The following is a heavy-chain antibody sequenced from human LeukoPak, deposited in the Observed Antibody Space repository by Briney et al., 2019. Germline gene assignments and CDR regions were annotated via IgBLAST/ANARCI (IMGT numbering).Heavy chain of an antibody. Sequence: SETLSLTCAVYGGSFSGYYWTWIRQPPGKGLEWIGEISHSGSANYNPSLKSRVTISVDTSKNQFSLKLSSVTAADTAVYYCARLWTDDYGDYEDYWGQGTLVTVSS. D-gene: IGHD4-17*01. V-gene: IGHV4-34*01. CDR2: ISHSGSA. J-gene: IGHJ4*01. CDR3: ARLWTDDYGDYEDY. CDR1: GGSFSGYY.